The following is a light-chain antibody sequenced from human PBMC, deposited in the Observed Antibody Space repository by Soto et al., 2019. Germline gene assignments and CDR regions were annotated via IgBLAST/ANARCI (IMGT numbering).Light chain of an antibody. V-gene: IGKV1-5*03. CDR1: QSISGW. J-gene: IGKJ1*01. Sequence: DVQMTQSHSTLSASVGDRVTITCRASQSISGWLAWYQQKPGKAPKLLIYKASSLKSGVPSRFSGSGSGTEFTLTIRSLQPDDSATYYCQQYHSFPVTFGQRTKVDIK. CDR2: KAS. CDR3: QQYHSFPVT.